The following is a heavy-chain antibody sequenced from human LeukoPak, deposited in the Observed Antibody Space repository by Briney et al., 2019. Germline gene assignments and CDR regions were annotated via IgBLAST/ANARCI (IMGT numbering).Heavy chain of an antibody. J-gene: IGHJ4*02. CDR1: VGSISSYY. Sequence: SETLSLTCTVSVGSISSYYWSWIRQPPGKGLEWIGYIYYSGSTNYNPSLKSRVTISVDTSKNQFSLKLSSVTAADTAVYYCARGGGYSSGWEFDYWGQGTLVTVSS. D-gene: IGHD6-19*01. CDR3: ARGGGYSSGWEFDY. V-gene: IGHV4-59*01. CDR2: IYYSGST.